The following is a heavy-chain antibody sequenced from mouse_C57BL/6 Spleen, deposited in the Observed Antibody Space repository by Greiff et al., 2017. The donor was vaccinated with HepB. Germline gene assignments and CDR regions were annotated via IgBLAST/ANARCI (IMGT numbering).Heavy chain of an antibody. J-gene: IGHJ2*01. CDR2: IYPGSGNT. V-gene: IGHV1-76*01. CDR1: GYTFTDYY. D-gene: IGHD2-3*01. Sequence: QVQLQQSGAELVRPGASVKLSCKASGYTFTDYYINWVKQRPGQGLEWIARIYPGSGNTYYNEKFKGKATLTAEKSSSTAYMQLSSLTSEDSAVYFCARGVYDGYFDYWGQGTTLTVSS. CDR3: ARGVYDGYFDY.